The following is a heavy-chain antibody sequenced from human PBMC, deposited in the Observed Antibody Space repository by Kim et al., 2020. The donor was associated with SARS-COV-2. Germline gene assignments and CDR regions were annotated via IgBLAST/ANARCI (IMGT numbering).Heavy chain of an antibody. J-gene: IGHJ4*02. CDR3: ARDVDTAMVKGDYFDY. V-gene: IGHV3-11*06. D-gene: IGHD5-18*01. Sequence: SVKGRFTISRGNAKNALYLQVNSLRAEDTAVYYCARDVDTAMVKGDYFDYWGQGTLVTVSS.